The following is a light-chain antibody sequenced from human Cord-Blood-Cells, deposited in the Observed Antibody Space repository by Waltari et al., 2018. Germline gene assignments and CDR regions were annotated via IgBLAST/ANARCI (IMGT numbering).Light chain of an antibody. Sequence: HSALTQPRPVSASPRQSVPISRTGTSIDGGGYNYVSWYQQHPGKAPKLMIYDVSKLPSGVPDRFSGSKSGNTASLTISGLQAEDEADYYCCSYAGSYTYVFGTGTKVTVL. CDR3: CSYAGSYTYV. CDR2: DVS. CDR1: SIDGGGYNY. J-gene: IGLJ1*01. V-gene: IGLV2-11*01.